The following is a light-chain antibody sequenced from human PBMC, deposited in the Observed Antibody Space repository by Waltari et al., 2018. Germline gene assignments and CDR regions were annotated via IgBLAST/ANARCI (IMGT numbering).Light chain of an antibody. CDR1: QSASSY. V-gene: IGKV3-11*01. CDR3: QQRHDWPLN. Sequence: EILLTQSPVTLSVSPAERATLSCKASQSASSYLAWYQQKPGQAPRLLIYDASNRASGIPARFSGSGSGTDFTLTISNVGPEDFAVYYCQQRHDWPLNFGGGTKLEIK. CDR2: DAS. J-gene: IGKJ4*01.